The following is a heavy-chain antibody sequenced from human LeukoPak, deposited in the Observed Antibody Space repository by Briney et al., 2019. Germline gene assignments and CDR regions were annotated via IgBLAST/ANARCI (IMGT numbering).Heavy chain of an antibody. Sequence: GASVTVSCKASGYTFTGYYMHWVRQAPGQGLEWMGWINPNSGGTNYAQKFQGRVTMTRDTSISTAYMELSRLRSDDTAVYYCARDDYDSSGYSSFDYWGQGTLVTVSS. D-gene: IGHD3-22*01. CDR3: ARDDYDSSGYSSFDY. CDR1: GYTFTGYY. CDR2: INPNSGGT. J-gene: IGHJ4*02. V-gene: IGHV1-2*02.